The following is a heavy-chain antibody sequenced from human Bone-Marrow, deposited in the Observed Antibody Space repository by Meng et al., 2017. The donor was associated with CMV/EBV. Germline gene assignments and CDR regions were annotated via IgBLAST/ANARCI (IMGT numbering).Heavy chain of an antibody. CDR2: IYYGGST. J-gene: IGHJ5*02. CDR1: SSGDYY. D-gene: IGHD3-10*01. Sequence: SSGDYYWSWRSQHPGKGLGWIGYIYYGGSTYYNPYLKSRVTISVDTSKNQFSLKLSSVTAADTAVYYCARFGVTMVRGVIKGPFDPWGQGTLVTVSS. CDR3: ARFGVTMVRGVIKGPFDP. V-gene: IGHV4-31*02.